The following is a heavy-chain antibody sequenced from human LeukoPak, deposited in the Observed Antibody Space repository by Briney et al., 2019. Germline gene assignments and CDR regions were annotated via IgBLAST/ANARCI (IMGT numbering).Heavy chain of an antibody. Sequence: GGSLRLSCAASGFPFSSYSMHWVRHAPGKGLVWVSRINSDGSSTTYADSVKGRFTISRDNAKNTLYLQMNGLRAEDTAIYYCTRNWIHDSWGQGTLVTVSS. CDR3: TRNWIHDS. J-gene: IGHJ5*02. D-gene: IGHD5-18*01. CDR1: GFPFSSYS. V-gene: IGHV3-74*01. CDR2: INSDGSST.